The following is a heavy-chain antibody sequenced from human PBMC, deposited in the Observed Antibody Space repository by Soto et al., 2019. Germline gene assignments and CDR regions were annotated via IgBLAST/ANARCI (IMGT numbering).Heavy chain of an antibody. J-gene: IGHJ3*01. D-gene: IGHD6-13*01. Sequence: GWSLRLSCAASVFIFRSYGMHWVRQAPGEGLEWVAVISYDGNNKYFADSVKGRFTISRDNFKNTVYLQMNSLSTDDTAVYYCAKGYIAAPGVLDGIDVWGQGTMVTVSS. V-gene: IGHV3-30*18. CDR1: VFIFRSYG. CDR3: AKGYIAAPGVLDGIDV. CDR2: ISYDGNNK.